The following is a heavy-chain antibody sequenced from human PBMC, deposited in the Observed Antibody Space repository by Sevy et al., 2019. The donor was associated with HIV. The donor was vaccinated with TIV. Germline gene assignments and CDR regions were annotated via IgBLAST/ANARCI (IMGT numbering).Heavy chain of an antibody. Sequence: GGSLRLSCAASGFTFKSYLMSCVRQAPGKGLEWVANIKQDGSEKYYVDSVKGQFTISRDNAENSLYLQINSLRVEDTAVYYCARDRWVNAWYFDLWGRGTWVTVSS. CDR2: IKQDGSEK. CDR1: GFTFKSYL. CDR3: ARDRWVNAWYFDL. D-gene: IGHD3-16*01. J-gene: IGHJ2*01. V-gene: IGHV3-7*01.